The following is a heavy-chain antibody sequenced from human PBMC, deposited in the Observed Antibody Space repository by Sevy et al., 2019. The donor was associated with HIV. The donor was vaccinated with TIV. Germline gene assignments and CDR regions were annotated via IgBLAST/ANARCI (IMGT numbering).Heavy chain of an antibody. Sequence: GGSLRLSCTASGFTFSDYYMSWIRQAPGKGLEWVSDISTSSNYINYADSEKGRFTISRHNAKNSLYLQMNSLRAEDTAVYFCARVRYNYGQHYFDYWGQGTLVTVSS. V-gene: IGHV3-11*06. CDR1: GFTFSDYY. D-gene: IGHD5-18*01. CDR2: ISTSSNYI. J-gene: IGHJ4*02. CDR3: ARVRYNYGQHYFDY.